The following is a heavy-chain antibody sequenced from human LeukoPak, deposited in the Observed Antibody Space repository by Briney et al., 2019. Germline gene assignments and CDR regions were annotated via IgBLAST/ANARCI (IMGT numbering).Heavy chain of an antibody. V-gene: IGHV4-59*08. CDR1: GGSISSHY. D-gene: IGHD3-22*01. CDR2: IYYSGST. J-gene: IGHJ4*02. Sequence: SETLSLTCSVSGGSISSHYWSWIRQPPGKGLEWIGYIYYSGSTNYNPSLKSRVTISVDTSKNQFSLKLSSVTAADTAVYYCARLSYPNSSGYPDYWGQGTLVTVSS. CDR3: ARLSYPNSSGYPDY.